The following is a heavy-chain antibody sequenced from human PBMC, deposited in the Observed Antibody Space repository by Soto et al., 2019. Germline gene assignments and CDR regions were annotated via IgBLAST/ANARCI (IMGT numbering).Heavy chain of an antibody. CDR2: IYYSGNT. D-gene: IGHD3-16*02. CDR1: GDSIDSSPFY. CDR3: ARQVGGVKCYNKDV. Sequence: SETLSLTCTVSGDSIDSSPFYWGWIRQAPGKGLEWMGTIYYSGNTYYNPSLKRRVALSVDTSKDQFSLRLTSVTAADTATYYFARQVGGVKCYNKDVWRKGTTVTVSS. J-gene: IGHJ6*03. V-gene: IGHV4-39*01.